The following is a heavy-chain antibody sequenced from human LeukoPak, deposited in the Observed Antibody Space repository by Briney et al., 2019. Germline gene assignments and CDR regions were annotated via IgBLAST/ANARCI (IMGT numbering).Heavy chain of an antibody. CDR1: GGSISSGDYY. Sequence: SQTLSLTCTVSGGSISSGDYYWSWIRQPPGKGLEWIGYIYYSGSTYYNPSLKSRVTISVDTSKNQFSLKLSSVTAADTAVYYCAREDDSSGYFDYWGQGTLSPSPQ. CDR3: AREDDSSGYFDY. CDR2: IYYSGST. J-gene: IGHJ4*02. V-gene: IGHV4-30-4*08. D-gene: IGHD3-22*01.